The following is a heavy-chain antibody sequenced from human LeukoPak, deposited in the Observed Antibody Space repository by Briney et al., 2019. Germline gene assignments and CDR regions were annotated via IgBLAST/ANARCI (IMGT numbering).Heavy chain of an antibody. CDR3: AKDLCGGDCYVGWFDP. J-gene: IGHJ5*02. D-gene: IGHD2-21*02. V-gene: IGHV3-23*01. Sequence: GGSLRLSCAASGFTFSSYAMSWVRQAPGKGLEWVSVISGSGGSTYYADSVKGRFTISRDNSKNTLYLQMNSLRAEDTAVYYCAKDLCGGDCYVGWFDPRGQGTLVTVSS. CDR2: ISGSGGST. CDR1: GFTFSSYA.